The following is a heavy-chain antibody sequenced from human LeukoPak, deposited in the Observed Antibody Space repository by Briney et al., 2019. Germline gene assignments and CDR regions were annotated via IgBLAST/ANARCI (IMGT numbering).Heavy chain of an antibody. CDR2: IIPIFGTA. CDR1: GGTFSSYA. D-gene: IGHD1-26*01. Sequence: SVKVSCKASGGTFSSYAISWVRQAPGQGLEWMGGIIPIFGTANYAQKFQGRVTITADESTSTAYMELSSLRSEDTAVYYCARVPELGAPGYFDYWGQGTLVTVSS. V-gene: IGHV1-69*13. CDR3: ARVPELGAPGYFDY. J-gene: IGHJ4*02.